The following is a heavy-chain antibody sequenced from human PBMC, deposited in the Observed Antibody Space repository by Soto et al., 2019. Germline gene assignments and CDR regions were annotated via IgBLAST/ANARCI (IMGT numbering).Heavy chain of an antibody. J-gene: IGHJ4*02. CDR1: GGSISSAAYY. D-gene: IGHD5-18*01. CDR2: ISHSGST. CDR3: AREYTYGSNFFDC. Sequence: QVQLQESGPGLVKPSQTLSLTCTVSGGSISSAAYYWSWIRQHPGKGLEWIGYISHSGSTYYNPPLKRRVIISVDTSKNQFSLSLTSVTAADTAVYYCAREYTYGSNFFDCWGQGALVTVSS. V-gene: IGHV4-31*03.